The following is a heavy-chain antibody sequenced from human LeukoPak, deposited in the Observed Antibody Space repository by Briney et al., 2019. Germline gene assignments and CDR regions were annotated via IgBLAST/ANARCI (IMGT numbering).Heavy chain of an antibody. Sequence: PGGSLRLSCAASGFTFSSYAMHWVRQAPGKGLEWVAVISYDGSNKYYADSVKGRFTISRDNSKNTLYLQMNSLRAEDTAVYYCARDPPDIAAAGQFDYWGQGTLVTVSS. CDR2: ISYDGSNK. D-gene: IGHD6-13*01. V-gene: IGHV3-30-3*01. CDR3: ARDPPDIAAAGQFDY. J-gene: IGHJ4*02. CDR1: GFTFSSYA.